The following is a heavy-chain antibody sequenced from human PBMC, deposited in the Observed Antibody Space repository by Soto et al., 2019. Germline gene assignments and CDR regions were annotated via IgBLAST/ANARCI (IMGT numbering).Heavy chain of an antibody. V-gene: IGHV3-21*01. CDR2: ITTSSAYI. CDR3: VRSGTARLLRHSWFDT. Sequence: GGSLRLSCAASGFTYDMNWVRQAPGTGLEWVSSITTSSAYIYYADSLKGRITISRDNAKNSLFLQMNSLRAEDTAVYYCVRSGTARLLRHSWFDTWGQGTLVTVSS. J-gene: IGHJ5*02. CDR1: GFTYD. D-gene: IGHD2-21*01.